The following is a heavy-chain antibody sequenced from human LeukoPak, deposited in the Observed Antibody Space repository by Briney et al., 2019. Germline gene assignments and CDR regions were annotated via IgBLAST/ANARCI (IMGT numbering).Heavy chain of an antibody. J-gene: IGHJ5*02. CDR1: GGSISSYY. CDR2: INYSGST. CDR3: ARLGCGIAAAGTCNWFDP. Sequence: PSETLSLTCTVSGGSISSYYWSWIRQPPGKGLEWIGYINYSGSTNYNPSRKSRVTISVDTSKNQFSLKLSSVTAADTAVYYCARLGCGIAAAGTCNWFDPWGQGTLVTVSS. V-gene: IGHV4-59*01. D-gene: IGHD6-13*01.